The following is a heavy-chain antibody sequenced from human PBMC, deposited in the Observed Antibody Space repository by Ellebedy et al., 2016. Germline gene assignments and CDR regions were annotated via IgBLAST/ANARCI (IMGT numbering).Heavy chain of an antibody. V-gene: IGHV4-39*01. J-gene: IGHJ2*01. Sequence: SETLSLXCTVSGGSISSSSYYWGWIRQPPGKGLEWIGSIYYSGSTYYNPSLKSRVTISVDTSKNQFSLKLSSVTAADTAVYYCARRGIAKNNWYFDLWGRGTLVTVSS. CDR1: GGSISSSSYY. CDR3: ARRGIAKNNWYFDL. D-gene: IGHD6-13*01. CDR2: IYYSGST.